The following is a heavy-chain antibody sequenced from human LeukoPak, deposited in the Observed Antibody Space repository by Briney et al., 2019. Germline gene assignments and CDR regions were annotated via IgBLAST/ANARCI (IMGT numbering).Heavy chain of an antibody. V-gene: IGHV1-18*01. J-gene: IGHJ4*02. CDR2: ISAYNGNT. CDR1: GYTFTSYG. Sequence: ASVKVSCKASGYTFTSYGISWVRQAPGQGLEWMGWISAYNGNTNYAQKFQGRVTITRDTSASTAYMELSSLRSEDTAVYYCARSSSIAARPSDYWGQGTLVTVSS. CDR3: ARSSSIAARPSDY. D-gene: IGHD6-6*01.